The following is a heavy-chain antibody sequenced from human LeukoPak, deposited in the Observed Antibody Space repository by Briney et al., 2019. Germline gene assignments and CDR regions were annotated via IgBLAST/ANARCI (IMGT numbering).Heavy chain of an antibody. CDR3: ARRSGYTSGYRVVSWFDP. CDR1: GDSISSYY. D-gene: IGHD5-18*01. V-gene: IGHV4-59*08. CDR2: ISYSGRT. J-gene: IGHJ5*02. Sequence: SETLSLTCTVSGDSISSYYWSWIRQPPGKGLEWIGYISYSGRTNYNPFLRSRVTISIDTSRNQFSLKLRSVTAADTAVYYCARRSGYTSGYRVVSWFDPWGQGTLVTVSS.